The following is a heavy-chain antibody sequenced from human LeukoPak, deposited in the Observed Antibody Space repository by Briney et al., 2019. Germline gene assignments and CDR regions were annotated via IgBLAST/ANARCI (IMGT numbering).Heavy chain of an antibody. CDR1: VFTFSSYS. V-gene: IGHV3-21*01. J-gene: IGHJ6*03. CDR2: ISSSSSYI. Sequence: SGGSLRLSCAASVFTFSSYSMNCVRQAPGKGLEWVSSISSSSSYIYYADSVKGRFTISRDNAKNSLYLQMNSLRAEDTAVYYCARDMEMTTVTSYYYYYMDVWGKGTTVTVSS. CDR3: ARDMEMTTVTSYYYYYMDV. D-gene: IGHD4-17*01.